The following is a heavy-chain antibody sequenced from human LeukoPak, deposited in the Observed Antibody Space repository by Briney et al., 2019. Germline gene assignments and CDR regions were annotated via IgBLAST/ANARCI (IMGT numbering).Heavy chain of an antibody. J-gene: IGHJ5*02. CDR3: ARACLPGYCSSGERFDP. D-gene: IGHD2-2*03. CDR1: GYTFTSYG. Sequence: ASMKVSCKASGYTFTSYGLSWVRQAPGQGLEWMGWISCYNGNTNYAQNLQGRVTMTTDTSTSTAYMELRSLRPDDTAVYYCARACLPGYCSSGERFDPWGQGTLVTVSS. CDR2: ISCYNGNT. V-gene: IGHV1-18*01.